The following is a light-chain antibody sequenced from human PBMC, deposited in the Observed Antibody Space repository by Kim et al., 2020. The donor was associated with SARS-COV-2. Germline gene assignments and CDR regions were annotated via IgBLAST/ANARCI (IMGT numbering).Light chain of an antibody. Sequence: SSELTQDPAVSVALGQTVRITCQGDSLRRYYASWYQQKPGQAPVLVIYGKNNRPSGIPDRFSGSSSGNTASLTITGAQAEEEADYYCQSRDSGDKVVFSGGTQLTVL. CDR2: GKN. CDR1: SLRRYY. CDR3: QSRDSGDKVV. V-gene: IGLV3-19*01. J-gene: IGLJ2*01.